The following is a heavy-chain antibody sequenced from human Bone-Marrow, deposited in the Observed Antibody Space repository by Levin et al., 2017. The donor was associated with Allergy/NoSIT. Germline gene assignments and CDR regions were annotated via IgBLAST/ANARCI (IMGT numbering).Heavy chain of an antibody. V-gene: IGHV3-74*01. Sequence: TGGSLRLSCAASGFTFSSYWMHWVRQAPGKGLVWVSRINSDGSSTSYADSVKGRFTISRDNAKNTLYLQMNSLRAEDTAVYYCASPYSSGARGILSYWGQGTLVTVSS. CDR3: ASPYSSGARGILSY. CDR2: INSDGSST. D-gene: IGHD6-19*01. J-gene: IGHJ4*02. CDR1: GFTFSSYW.